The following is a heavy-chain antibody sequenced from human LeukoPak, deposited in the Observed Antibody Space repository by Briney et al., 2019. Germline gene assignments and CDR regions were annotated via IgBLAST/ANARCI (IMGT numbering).Heavy chain of an antibody. CDR1: GYRFTGYY. D-gene: IGHD3-22*01. V-gene: IGHV1-2*02. Sequence: GASVKVSCKASGYRFTGYYMHWVRQAPGQGLEWMGWINPNSGGTNYAQKFQGRVTMTRDTSISTAYMELSRLRSDDTAVYYCARAPHFFDTSGSWYYFDYWGQGALVTVSS. CDR3: ARAPHFFDTSGSWYYFDY. J-gene: IGHJ4*02. CDR2: INPNSGGT.